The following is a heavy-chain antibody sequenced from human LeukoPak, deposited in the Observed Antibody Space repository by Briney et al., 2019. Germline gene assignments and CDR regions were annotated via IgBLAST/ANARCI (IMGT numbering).Heavy chain of an antibody. D-gene: IGHD2-8*01. CDR1: GGSISSSSYY. V-gene: IGHV4-39*07. J-gene: IGHJ4*02. CDR3: ARELGCTNGVCYNGVFESRPFDY. Sequence: PSETLSLTCTVSGGSISSSSYYWGWIRQPPGKGLEWIGSIYYSGRTYYNPSLKSRVTISVDTSKNQFSLKLSSVTAADTAVYYCARELGCTNGVCYNGVFESRPFDYWGQGTLVTVSS. CDR2: IYYSGRT.